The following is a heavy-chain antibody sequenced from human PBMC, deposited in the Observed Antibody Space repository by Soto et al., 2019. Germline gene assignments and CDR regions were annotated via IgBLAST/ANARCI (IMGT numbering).Heavy chain of an antibody. D-gene: IGHD3-10*01. Sequence: QVPLQESGPGLVKPSETLSLSCTVSRGSISNYYWSWFRQTPGKGLEWIGYVHDSWGANYNPSLKSRVAISLDASKSQFSLKLASVTATDTAVYYCARQGFGARHGLVDVWGKGTTVTVST. CDR2: VHDSWGA. J-gene: IGHJ6*04. V-gene: IGHV4-59*08. CDR3: ARQGFGARHGLVDV. CDR1: RGSISNYY.